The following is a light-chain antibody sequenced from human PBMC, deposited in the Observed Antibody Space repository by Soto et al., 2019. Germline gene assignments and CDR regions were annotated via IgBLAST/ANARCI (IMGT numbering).Light chain of an antibody. Sequence: DVVMTQTPLSLSVAPGQPASISCKSSQSLLHITGETFLFWYLQKPGQSPQLLIYEVSTRVSGVPDRFSGSGSGTDFTLEISRVETDDVGIYYCMHTTQSVYTFGQGTKLEI. CDR1: QSLLHITGETF. J-gene: IGKJ2*01. V-gene: IGKV2D-29*02. CDR2: EVS. CDR3: MHTTQSVYT.